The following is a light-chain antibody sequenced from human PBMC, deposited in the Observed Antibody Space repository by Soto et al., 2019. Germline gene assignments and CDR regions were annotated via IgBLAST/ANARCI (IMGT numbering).Light chain of an antibody. V-gene: IGLV2-8*01. CDR1: SNDVGGYNY. CDR3: SSFAVSTSFV. Sequence: QSVLTQPPSASGSPGQSVTISCTGTSNDVGGYNYVSWYQQHPGKAPKLMIYEVNKRPSGVPDRFSGSKSGNTASLTVSGLQAEEEADYYCSSFAVSTSFVSGTGTKFTVL. J-gene: IGLJ1*01. CDR2: EVN.